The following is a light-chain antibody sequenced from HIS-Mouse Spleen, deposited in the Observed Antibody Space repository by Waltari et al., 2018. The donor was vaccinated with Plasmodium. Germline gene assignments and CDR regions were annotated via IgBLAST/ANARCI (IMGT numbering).Light chain of an antibody. V-gene: IGKV3-11*01. CDR3: QQRSNWIT. J-gene: IGKJ5*01. CDR2: DAS. Sequence: EIVLTQSPATLSLSPGERATLACRASQSVSSYLAWYQQQPGQAPRLLIYDASNRATGLPARFSGSGSGTDFTLTISSLEPEDFAVYYCQQRSNWITFGQGTRLEIK. CDR1: QSVSSY.